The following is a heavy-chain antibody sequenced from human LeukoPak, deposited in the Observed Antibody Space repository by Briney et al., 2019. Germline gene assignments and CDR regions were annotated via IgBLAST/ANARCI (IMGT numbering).Heavy chain of an antibody. D-gene: IGHD3-22*01. CDR3: ARDLFDKYFDY. Sequence: PGGSLRLSCAASGFTFSSYAMHWVRQAPGKGLEWVAAIWYEGGNKYFSDSVKGRFTISRDNSKNTLYLQMNSLRAEDTAVYYCARDLFDKYFDYWGQGTLVTVSS. V-gene: IGHV3-33*08. CDR2: IWYEGGNK. CDR1: GFTFSSYA. J-gene: IGHJ4*02.